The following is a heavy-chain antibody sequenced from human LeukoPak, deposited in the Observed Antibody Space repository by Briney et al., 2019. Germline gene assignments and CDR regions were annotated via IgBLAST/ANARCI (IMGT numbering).Heavy chain of an antibody. CDR1: GSTFSSYA. J-gene: IGHJ4*02. CDR2: ISGSGGST. D-gene: IGHD5-12*01. Sequence: PGGSLRLSCAASGSTFSSYAMSWVRQAPGKGLEWVSAISGSGGSTYYADSVKGRFTISRDNSKNTLYLQMNSLRAEDTAVYYCATSSGYDSPPRDYWGQGTLVTVSS. CDR3: ATSSGYDSPPRDY. V-gene: IGHV3-23*01.